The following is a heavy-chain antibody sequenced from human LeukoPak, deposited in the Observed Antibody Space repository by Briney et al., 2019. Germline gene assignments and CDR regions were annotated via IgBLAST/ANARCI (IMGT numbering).Heavy chain of an antibody. CDR3: AREEGYCSTTSCYGHWFDP. CDR1: GGSISSSSYY. Sequence: SETLSLTCTVSGGSISSSSYYWGWIRQPPGKGLEWIGEINHSGSTNYNPSLKSRVTISVDTSKNQFSLKLSSVTAADTAVYYCAREEGYCSTTSCYGHWFDPWGQGTLVTVSS. V-gene: IGHV4-39*07. CDR2: INHSGST. D-gene: IGHD2-2*01. J-gene: IGHJ5*02.